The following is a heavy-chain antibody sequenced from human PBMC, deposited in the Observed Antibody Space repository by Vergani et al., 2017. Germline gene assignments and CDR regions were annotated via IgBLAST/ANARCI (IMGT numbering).Heavy chain of an antibody. V-gene: IGHV3-13*01. J-gene: IGHJ4*02. CDR2: IGTAGDT. Sequence: EVQLVESGGGLVQPGGSLRLSCAASGFTFSSYDMHWVRQATGKGLEWVSAIGTAGDTYYPGSVKGRFTISRDNSKNTLYLQMNSLRAEDTAVYYCAREEGFPYFDYWGQGTLVTVSS. CDR3: AREEGFPYFDY. CDR1: GFTFSSYD. D-gene: IGHD2-21*01.